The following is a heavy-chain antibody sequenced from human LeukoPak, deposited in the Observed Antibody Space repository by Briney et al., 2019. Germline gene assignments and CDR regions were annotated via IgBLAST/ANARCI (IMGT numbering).Heavy chain of an antibody. CDR2: VAYDGSAE. Sequence: KPGGSLRLSCVASGFTFRGNGMHWVRQAPGKGLEWLSLVAYDGSAEYYADSVKGRFTISRDNSKNTLYLQMNSLRAEDTAVYYCARWVGADASGYMDVWGKGTTVTVSS. CDR3: ARWVGADASGYMDV. J-gene: IGHJ6*03. D-gene: IGHD1-26*01. CDR1: GFTFRGNG. V-gene: IGHV3-33*05.